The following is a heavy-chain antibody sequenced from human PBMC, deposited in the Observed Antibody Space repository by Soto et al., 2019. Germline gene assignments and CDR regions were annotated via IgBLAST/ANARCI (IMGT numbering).Heavy chain of an antibody. CDR2: MYNTGST. J-gene: IGHJ6*02. Sequence: PSETLSLSCTVSGGSISSFYWSWIRQPPVMGLEWIGYMYNTGSTIYNPSLKSRVTISVDTSKNQFSLKLNSVTAADTAVYYCARDLWGYCGADCYPLDVWGQGTTVTVS. CDR3: ARDLWGYCGADCYPLDV. CDR1: GGSISSFY. V-gene: IGHV4-59*01. D-gene: IGHD2-21*02.